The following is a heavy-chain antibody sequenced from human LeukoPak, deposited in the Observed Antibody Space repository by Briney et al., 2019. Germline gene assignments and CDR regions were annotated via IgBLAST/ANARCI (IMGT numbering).Heavy chain of an antibody. CDR3: AKVLKGGYDSSGIDAFDI. CDR1: GFTFSSYT. J-gene: IGHJ3*02. Sequence: GGSLRLSCAASGFTFSSYTMNWVRQAPGKGLEWVSYISSGSNYIYYADSEKGRFTISRDNSKNTLYLQMNSLRAEDTAVYYCAKVLKGGYDSSGIDAFDIWGQGTMVTVSS. D-gene: IGHD3-22*01. CDR2: ISSGSNYI. V-gene: IGHV3-21*04.